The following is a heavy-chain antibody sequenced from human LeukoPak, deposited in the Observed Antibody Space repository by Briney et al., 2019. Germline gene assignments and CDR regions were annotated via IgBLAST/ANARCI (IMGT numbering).Heavy chain of an antibody. CDR1: GYTFITSG. CDR3: ARIRQGYFYDRSGYYLDAFDM. Sequence: ASVKVSCKASGYTFITSGISWVRQAPGQGLAWMGWINPYNDNTKYGQKLQGRVTMTTDTSTSTAYMELRSLRSDDTAVYYCARIRQGYFYDRSGYYLDAFDMWGQGTMVTVSS. CDR2: INPYNDNT. D-gene: IGHD3-22*01. V-gene: IGHV1-18*01. J-gene: IGHJ3*02.